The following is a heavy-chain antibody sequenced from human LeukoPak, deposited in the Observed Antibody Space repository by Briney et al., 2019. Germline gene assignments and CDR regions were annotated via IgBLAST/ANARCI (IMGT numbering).Heavy chain of an antibody. D-gene: IGHD2-2*01. CDR3: VRDCSSTSCYADY. CDR1: GFTFSSYT. Sequence: GGSLRLSCAASGFTFSSYTMNWVRQAPGQGLEWVSSITSSSRHIYYADSLKGRFTISRDNAKNSLYLQMNSLRAEDTAVYYCVRDCSSTSCYADYWGQGTLVTVSS. V-gene: IGHV3-21*01. CDR2: ITSSSRHI. J-gene: IGHJ4*02.